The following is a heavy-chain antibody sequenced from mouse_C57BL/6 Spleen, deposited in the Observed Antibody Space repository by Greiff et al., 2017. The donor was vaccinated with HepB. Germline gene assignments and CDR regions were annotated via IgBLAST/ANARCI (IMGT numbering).Heavy chain of an antibody. J-gene: IGHJ3*01. CDR2: IYPGSGNT. CDR1: GYTFTDYY. Sequence: VQLQQSGAELVRPGASVKLSCKASGYTFTDYYINWVKQRPGQGLEWIARIYPGSGNTYYNEKFKGKATLTAEKSSSTAYMQLSSLTSEDSAVYFCASFVPDWFAYWGQGTLVTVSA. D-gene: IGHD5-1*01. V-gene: IGHV1-76*01. CDR3: ASFVPDWFAY.